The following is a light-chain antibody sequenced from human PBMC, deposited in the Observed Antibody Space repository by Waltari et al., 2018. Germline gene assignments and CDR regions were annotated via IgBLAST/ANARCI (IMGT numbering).Light chain of an antibody. CDR2: GAS. V-gene: IGKV3-20*01. CDR3: QQYGSSRT. J-gene: IGKJ1*01. Sequence: EIVLTQSPGTLSLSPGERATLSCRASQRVSSSYLAWYQQKPGQAPRLLIYGASSRATGIPDRFSGSGSGTDFTLTISRLEPEDFAVYYCQQYGSSRTFGQGTKEEIK. CDR1: QRVSSSY.